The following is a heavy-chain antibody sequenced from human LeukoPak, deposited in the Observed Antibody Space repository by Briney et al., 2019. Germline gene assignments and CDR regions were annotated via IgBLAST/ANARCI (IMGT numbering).Heavy chain of an antibody. V-gene: IGHV1-69*13. CDR1: GGTFSSYA. J-gene: IGHJ4*02. D-gene: IGHD4-17*01. CDR3: ARAHHPRYGVYFDY. CDR2: IIPIFGTA. Sequence: ASVKVSCKASGGTFSSYAISWVRQAPGQGLEWMGGIIPIFGTANYAQKFQGRVTITADESTSTAYMELSSLRSEDTAVYYCARAHHPRYGVYFDYWGQGTLVTVSS.